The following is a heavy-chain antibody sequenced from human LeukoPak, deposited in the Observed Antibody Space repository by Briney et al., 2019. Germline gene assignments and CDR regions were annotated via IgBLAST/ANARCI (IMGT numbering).Heavy chain of an antibody. CDR2: IYYSGST. Sequence: SETLSLTCTVSGGSISSSSYYWGWIRQPPGKGLEWIGSIYYSGSTYYNPSIKSRISISVDTSKKHFSLRLSSVTAADTAVYYCARAHLGYRSGWYDWFDPWGQGTLVTVSS. V-gene: IGHV4-39*02. D-gene: IGHD6-19*01. J-gene: IGHJ5*02. CDR1: GGSISSSSYY. CDR3: ARAHLGYRSGWYDWFDP.